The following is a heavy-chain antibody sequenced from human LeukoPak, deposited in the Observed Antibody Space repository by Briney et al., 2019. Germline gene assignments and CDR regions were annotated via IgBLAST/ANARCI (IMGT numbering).Heavy chain of an antibody. Sequence: GGSLGLSCVASGLSVRGSYMSWVRQAPGKGLEWVSVIYSGDRTYYADSVKGRFTISRDTSKNTLYLQMNNLRADDTAMYYCTRDLTGTTWSENDYWGQGTLVTISS. CDR1: GLSVRGSY. CDR3: TRDLTGTTWSENDY. CDR2: IYSGDRT. D-gene: IGHD6-13*01. J-gene: IGHJ4*02. V-gene: IGHV3-53*01.